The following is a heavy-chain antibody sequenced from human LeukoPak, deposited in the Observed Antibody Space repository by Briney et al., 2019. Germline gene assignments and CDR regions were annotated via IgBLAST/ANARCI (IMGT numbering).Heavy chain of an antibody. CDR2: ISGGGGST. Sequence: GSLRLSCAASGFTFSSYAMSWARQAPGKGLEWVSAISGGGGSTYYADSVKGRFTISRDNSKNTLYLQMNSLRAEDTAVYYCAKVPNVYYSPIYYYYYYMDFWGKGTMVTVSS. CDR3: AKVPNVYYSPIYYYYYYMDF. D-gene: IGHD2/OR15-2a*01. CDR1: GFTFSSYA. V-gene: IGHV3-23*01. J-gene: IGHJ6*03.